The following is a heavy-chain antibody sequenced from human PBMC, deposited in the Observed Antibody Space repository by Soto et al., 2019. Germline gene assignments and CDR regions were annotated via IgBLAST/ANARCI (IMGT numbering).Heavy chain of an antibody. D-gene: IGHD3-9*01. J-gene: IGHJ4*02. CDR1: GGSISSGGYY. CDR3: AREPGEEKYYDILTGYYWGRHIDY. Sequence: QVQLQESGPGLVKPSQTLSLTCTVSGGSISSGGYYWSWIRQHPGKGLEWIGYIYYSGSTYYNPSLKSRVTISVDTSKNQFSLKLSSVTAADTAVYYCAREPGEEKYYDILTGYYWGRHIDYWGQGTLVTVSS. CDR2: IYYSGST. V-gene: IGHV4-31*03.